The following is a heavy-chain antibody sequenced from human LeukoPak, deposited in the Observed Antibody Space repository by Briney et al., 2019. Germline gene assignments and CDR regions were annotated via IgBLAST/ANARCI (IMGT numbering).Heavy chain of an antibody. D-gene: IGHD3-10*01. CDR3: ATDPGSLLWHDAFDI. CDR1: GYTLTELS. CDR2: FDPEDGET. Sequence: GASVKVSCKVSGYTLTELSMHWVRQAPGKGLEWMGGFDPEDGETIYAQKFQGRVTMTEDTSTDTAYMELSSLRSEDTAVYYCATDPGSLLWHDAFDIWGQGTMVTVSS. J-gene: IGHJ3*02. V-gene: IGHV1-24*01.